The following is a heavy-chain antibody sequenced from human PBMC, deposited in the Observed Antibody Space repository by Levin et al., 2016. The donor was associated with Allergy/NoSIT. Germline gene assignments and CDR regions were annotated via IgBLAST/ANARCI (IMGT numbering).Heavy chain of an antibody. J-gene: IGHJ6*02. V-gene: IGHV4-39*01. CDR3: ARRRKDTAMVPYYYYYYGMDV. CDR1: GGSISSSSYY. Sequence: SETLSLTCTVSGGSISSSSYYWGWIRQPPGKGLEWIGSIYYSGSTYYNPSLKSRVTISVDTSKNQFSLKLSSVTAADTAVYYCARRRKDTAMVPYYYYYYGMDVWGQGTTVTVSS. CDR2: IYYSGST. D-gene: IGHD5-18*01.